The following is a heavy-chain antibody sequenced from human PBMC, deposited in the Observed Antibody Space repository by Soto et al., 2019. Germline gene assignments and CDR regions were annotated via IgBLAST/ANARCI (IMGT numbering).Heavy chain of an antibody. D-gene: IGHD5-18*01. J-gene: IGHJ6*03. Sequence: SETLSLTCAVYGGSFSGYYWSWIRQPPGKGLEWIGEINHSGSTNYNPSLKSRVTISVDTSKNQFSLKLSSVTAADTAVYYCAREKDVRGYSYGYVLGRYMDVWGKGTTVTVSS. V-gene: IGHV4-34*01. CDR3: AREKDVRGYSYGYVLGRYMDV. CDR2: INHSGST. CDR1: GGSFSGYY.